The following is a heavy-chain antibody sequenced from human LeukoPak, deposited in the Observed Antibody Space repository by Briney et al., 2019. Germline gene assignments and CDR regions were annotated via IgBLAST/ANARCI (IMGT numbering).Heavy chain of an antibody. CDR1: GFTFSSYG. Sequence: PGGSLRLSCAASGFTFSSYGMHWVRQAPGKGLEWVAFIRYDGSNKYYADSAKGRFTISRDNSKNTLYLQMNSLRAEDTAVYYCAKDRHYYGSGPDYMDVWGKGTTVTISS. D-gene: IGHD3-10*01. CDR3: AKDRHYYGSGPDYMDV. J-gene: IGHJ6*03. CDR2: IRYDGSNK. V-gene: IGHV3-30*02.